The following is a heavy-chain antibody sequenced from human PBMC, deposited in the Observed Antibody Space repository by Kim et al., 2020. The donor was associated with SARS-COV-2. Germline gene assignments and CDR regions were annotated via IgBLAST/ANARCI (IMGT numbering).Heavy chain of an antibody. CDR2: ST. Sequence: STSYAKKFHGRGTMTRDTSTSTVYLELSSLRSEDTAVYYCASNYYYGMDVWGQGTTVTVSS. V-gene: IGHV1-46*01. J-gene: IGHJ6*02. CDR3: ASNYYYGMDV.